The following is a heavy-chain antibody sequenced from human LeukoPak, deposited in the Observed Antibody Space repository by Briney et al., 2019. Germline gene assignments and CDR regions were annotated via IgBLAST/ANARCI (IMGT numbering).Heavy chain of an antibody. CDR3: ARGNYDILTGYGYYYGMDV. CDR1: GFTFSSYA. Sequence: LLGGSLRLSCAASGFTFSSYAMSWVRQAPGKGLEWVSVISGSGGSTYYADSVKGRFTISRDNSKNTLYLQMNSLRAEDTAVYYCARGNYDILTGYGYYYGMDVWGQGTTVTVSS. J-gene: IGHJ6*02. V-gene: IGHV3-23*01. D-gene: IGHD3-9*01. CDR2: ISGSGGST.